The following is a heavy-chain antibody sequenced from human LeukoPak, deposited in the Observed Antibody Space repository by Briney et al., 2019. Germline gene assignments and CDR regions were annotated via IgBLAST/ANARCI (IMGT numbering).Heavy chain of an antibody. D-gene: IGHD2-15*01. J-gene: IGHJ4*02. CDR3: AREVGWWSPFDY. Sequence: PSETLSLTCTVSGGSISGYYWSWIRQPPGKGLEWVGYISYSGSTNYNPSLKSRVTISVDTSKNQFSLKLSSVTAADTAVYYCAREVGWWSPFDYWGQGTLVTVSS. V-gene: IGHV4-59*01. CDR1: GGSISGYY. CDR2: ISYSGST.